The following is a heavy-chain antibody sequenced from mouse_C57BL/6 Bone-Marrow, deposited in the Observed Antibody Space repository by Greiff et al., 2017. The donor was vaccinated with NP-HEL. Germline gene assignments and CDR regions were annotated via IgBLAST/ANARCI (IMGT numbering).Heavy chain of an antibody. CDR3: TAYGNYLGAMDY. CDR1: GFNIKDDY. D-gene: IGHD2-1*01. Sequence: VQLQQSGAELVRPGASVKLSCTASGFNIKDDYMHWVKQRPEQGLEWIGWIDPENGDTEYASKFQGKATITADTSSNTAYLQLSSLTSEDTAVYYCTAYGNYLGAMDYWGQGTSVTGSS. CDR2: IDPENGDT. J-gene: IGHJ4*01. V-gene: IGHV14-4*01.